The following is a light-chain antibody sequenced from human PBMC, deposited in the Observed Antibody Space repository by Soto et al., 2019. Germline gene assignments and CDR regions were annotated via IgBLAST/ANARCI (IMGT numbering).Light chain of an antibody. V-gene: IGKV3-15*01. Sequence: EIVMTQSPATLSVSLGERGTLSCRASQSISRNLAWYQQRPGQAPRLLISGASIRATGVPDRFSGSGSGTEFTLTISSLQPDDFATYYCQQYNSYSYTFGQGTKLEIK. CDR3: QQYNSYSYT. CDR1: QSISRN. J-gene: IGKJ2*01. CDR2: GAS.